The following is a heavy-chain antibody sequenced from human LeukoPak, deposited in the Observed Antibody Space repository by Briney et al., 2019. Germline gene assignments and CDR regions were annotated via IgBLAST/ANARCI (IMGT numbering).Heavy chain of an antibody. V-gene: IGHV3-21*01. Sequence: PGGSLRLSCAASGFTFSSYSMNWVRQAPGKGLEWVSSISSSSSYIYYADSVKGRFTISRDNAKNSLYLQMNSLRAEDTAVYYCARGSPAYGDYLICYWGHRTLVTVSS. CDR1: GFTFSSYS. J-gene: IGHJ4*01. D-gene: IGHD4-17*01. CDR3: ARGSPAYGDYLICY. CDR2: ISSSSSYI.